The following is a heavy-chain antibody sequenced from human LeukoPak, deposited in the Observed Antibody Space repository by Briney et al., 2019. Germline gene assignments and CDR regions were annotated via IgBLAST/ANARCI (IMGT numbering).Heavy chain of an antibody. CDR3: ARAVGDLGNILTGYPYHFDY. J-gene: IGHJ4*02. Sequence: SETLSLTGTVSGGSISSYYWSWIRQPPGTGLEWIGYIYYSGSTNYNPSLKSRVTISVDTSKNQFSLKLSSVTAADTAVYYCARAVGDLGNILTGYPYHFDYWGQGTLVTVSS. V-gene: IGHV4-59*01. D-gene: IGHD3-9*01. CDR2: IYYSGST. CDR1: GGSISSYY.